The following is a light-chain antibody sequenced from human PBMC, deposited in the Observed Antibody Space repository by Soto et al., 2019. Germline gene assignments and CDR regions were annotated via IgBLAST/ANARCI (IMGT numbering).Light chain of an antibody. CDR3: CSYAGSYTL. CDR2: DVS. CDR1: SSDVGGYNF. J-gene: IGLJ2*01. Sequence: QSVLTQPRSVSGSPGQSVTISCTGTSSDVGGYNFVSWYQQHPNKAPKLIIYDVSQRPSGVPDRFSASKSGNTASLTISGLQAEDEADYYCCSYAGSYTLFGGGTKLTVL. V-gene: IGLV2-11*01.